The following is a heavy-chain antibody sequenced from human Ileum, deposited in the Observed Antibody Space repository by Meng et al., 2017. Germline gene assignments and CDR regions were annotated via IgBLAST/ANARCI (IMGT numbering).Heavy chain of an antibody. CDR1: GDSVSSNTAA. CDR3: ARGRANCGADCFPFDY. J-gene: IGHJ4*02. V-gene: IGHV6-1*01. CDR2: TYYRAKWYN. D-gene: IGHD2-21*02. Sequence: SQTPSLTCAISGDSVSSNTAAWSWVRLSPSRGLEWLGRTYYRAKWYNDYALSVKGRISINPDTSKNQFSLQLNSVTPEDTAVYYCARGRANCGADCFPFDYWGQGTLVTVSS.